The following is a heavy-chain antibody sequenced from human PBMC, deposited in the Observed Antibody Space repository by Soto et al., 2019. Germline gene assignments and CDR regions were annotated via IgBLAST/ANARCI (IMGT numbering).Heavy chain of an antibody. CDR2: ITDTGGDS. CDR3: ARASGESYPGSRVFDS. V-gene: IGHV3-23*01. CDR1: IFTFSINA. Sequence: LRLSCAASIFTFSINAMNCVHQAPCKGLEWVSVITDTGGDSLYADSVKGRFTISRDNSKNTLYLQMNSLRAEDTAIYYCARASGESYPGSRVFDSWGQGTRVTVSS. J-gene: IGHJ4*02. D-gene: IGHD3-10*01.